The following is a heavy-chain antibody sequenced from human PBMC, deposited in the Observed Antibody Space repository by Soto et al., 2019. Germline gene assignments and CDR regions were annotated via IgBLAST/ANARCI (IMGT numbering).Heavy chain of an antibody. J-gene: IGHJ5*02. CDR2: ISAYNGNT. V-gene: IGHV1-18*04. CDR3: ARDISLGYYDFWSGSRNWFDP. CDR1: GYTFTSYG. D-gene: IGHD3-3*01. Sequence: ASVKVSCKASGYTFTSYGISWVRQAPGQGLEWMGWISAYNGNTNYAQKLQGRVTMTTDTSTSTAYMELRSLRSDDTAVYYCARDISLGYYDFWSGSRNWFDPWGQGTLVTVSS.